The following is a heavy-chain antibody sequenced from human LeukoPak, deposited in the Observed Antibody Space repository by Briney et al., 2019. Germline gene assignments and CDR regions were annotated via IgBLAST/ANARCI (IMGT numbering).Heavy chain of an antibody. Sequence: ASVKVSCKASGYTFIIYGISWVRQAPGQGLEWMGWVSAYADDTNYVQKYQGRVSMTTDTSTSTAYMELRSLRSDDTAVYYCARDCIGCHGFDYWGQGTLVTVSS. CDR3: ARDCIGCHGFDY. CDR2: VSAYADDT. D-gene: IGHD2-15*01. CDR1: GYTFIIYG. V-gene: IGHV1-18*01. J-gene: IGHJ4*02.